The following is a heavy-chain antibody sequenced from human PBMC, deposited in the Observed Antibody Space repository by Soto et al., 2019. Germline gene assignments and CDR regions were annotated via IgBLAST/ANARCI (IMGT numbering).Heavy chain of an antibody. CDR2: LTAYDSKR. Sequence: GAPAEVSCEASRETFKSCSISWARQAPGQGLEWMGCLTAYDSKRKFAQKFQDRVTMTMDKTTSTGYMELSSLRSDYTAFYCCARDLTYGDFDYWGRGTRSPSPQ. CDR1: RETFKSCS. V-gene: IGHV1-18*01. D-gene: IGHD4-17*01. CDR3: ARDLTYGDFDY. J-gene: IGHJ4*02.